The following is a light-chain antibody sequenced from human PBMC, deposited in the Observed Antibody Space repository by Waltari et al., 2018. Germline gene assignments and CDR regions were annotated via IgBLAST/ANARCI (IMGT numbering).Light chain of an antibody. CDR3: QQYNNWPPLFT. V-gene: IGKV3D-15*01. CDR2: GAS. Sequence: EIVMTQSPATLSVSPGDRATLSCRASQSVSSNLAWYQQTPGQAPRLLIYGASTRATGIPARCSGTGSGTEFTLTISSLQSEDFAVYYCQQYNNWPPLFTFGPGNKVDMK. J-gene: IGKJ3*01. CDR1: QSVSSN.